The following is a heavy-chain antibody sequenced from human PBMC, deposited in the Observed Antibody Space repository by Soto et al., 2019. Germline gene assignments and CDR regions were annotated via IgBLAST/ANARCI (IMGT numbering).Heavy chain of an antibody. J-gene: IGHJ3*02. CDR3: VRTWHGFDI. V-gene: IGHV3-74*01. CDR2: INGDGSYT. Sequence: EVQLVESGGGLVQPGGSLRLSCAASGFTFSTYWMYWVRQAPEKGLLWVSHINGDGSYTDFADSVKGRFTISRDNAKNTVYLQMQSLRVEDTAVYFCVRTWHGFDIWAPGTMVTFSS. CDR1: GFTFSTYW.